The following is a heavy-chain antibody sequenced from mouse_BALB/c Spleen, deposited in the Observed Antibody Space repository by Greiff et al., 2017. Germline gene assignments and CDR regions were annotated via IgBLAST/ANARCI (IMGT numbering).Heavy chain of an antibody. J-gene: IGHJ1*01. V-gene: IGHV5-6-4*01. CDR3: TRMVTTAAYWYFDV. Sequence: EVQVVESGGGLVKPGGSLKLSCAASGFTFSSYTMSWVRQTPEKRLEWVATISSGGSYTYYPDSVKGRFTISRDNAKNTLYLQMSSLRSEDTAMYYCTRMVTTAAYWYFDVWGAGTTVTVSS. CDR2: ISSGGSYT. D-gene: IGHD1-2*01. CDR1: GFTFSSYT.